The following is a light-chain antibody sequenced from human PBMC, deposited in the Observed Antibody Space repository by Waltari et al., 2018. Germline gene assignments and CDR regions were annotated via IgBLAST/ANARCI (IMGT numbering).Light chain of an antibody. CDR2: DVP. J-gene: IGLJ1*01. CDR1: SSDIGSYNF. CDR3: SSYSSSATLDV. Sequence: QSALTQPASVSGSPGQSITISCTGTSSDIGSYNFVSWYQQHPGNAPKLLIYDVPNRPSGVSDRFSGSKSCNTASLTISGLQADDEADYYCSSYSSSATLDVFGSGTTV. V-gene: IGLV2-14*03.